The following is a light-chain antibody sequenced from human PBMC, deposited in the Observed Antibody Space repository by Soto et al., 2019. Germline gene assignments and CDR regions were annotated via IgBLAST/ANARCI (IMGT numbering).Light chain of an antibody. V-gene: IGKV3-15*01. J-gene: IGKJ2*01. Sequence: EIVMTQSPATLSVSPGERATLSCRASQSVSSNLAWYQQKPGQAPRLLIYDASTRATGIPARFSGSGSATEFTLTISTLQSEDFAVYYCQQYKNWPPYTFGQGTKLEIK. CDR3: QQYKNWPPYT. CDR1: QSVSSN. CDR2: DAS.